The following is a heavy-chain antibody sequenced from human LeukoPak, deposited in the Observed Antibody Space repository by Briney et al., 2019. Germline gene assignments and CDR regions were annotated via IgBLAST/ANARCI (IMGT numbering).Heavy chain of an antibody. V-gene: IGHV3-30*18. CDR2: IPYDGSNK. Sequence: GGSLRLSCAASGFTFSSYGMHWGRQAPGEGLEWVAVIPYDGSNKYYADSVKGRFTIVRRNTKNTLYLQMNNQKAQDTAVYYCAKDPRYYGDYPGYWGQGTLVTVSS. CDR3: AKDPRYYGDYPGY. CDR1: GFTFSSYG. J-gene: IGHJ4*02. D-gene: IGHD4-17*01.